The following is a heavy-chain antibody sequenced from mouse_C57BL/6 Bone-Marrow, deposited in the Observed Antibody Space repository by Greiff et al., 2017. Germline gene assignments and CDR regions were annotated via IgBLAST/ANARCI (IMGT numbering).Heavy chain of an antibody. Sequence: QVQLKESGPELVKPGASVKISCKASGYAFSSSWMNWVKQRPGKGLEWIGRIYPGDGDTNYNGKFKGKATLTADKSTSTAYMQLSSLTSEDSAVXVSAREGRYDYAMDYWGQGTSVTVSS. CDR1: GYAFSSSW. J-gene: IGHJ4*01. CDR3: AREGRYDYAMDY. CDR2: IYPGDGDT. D-gene: IGHD1-1*01. V-gene: IGHV1-82*01.